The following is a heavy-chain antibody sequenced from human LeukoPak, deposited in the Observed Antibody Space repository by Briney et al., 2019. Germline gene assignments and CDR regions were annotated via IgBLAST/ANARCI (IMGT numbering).Heavy chain of an antibody. CDR2: IAVGGVNT. J-gene: IGHJ6*02. D-gene: IGHD6-6*01. CDR3: AREGPTMGSSSHYGMDV. V-gene: IGHV3-23*01. CDR1: GFTFSSYA. Sequence: QPGGSLRLSCAASGFTFSSYAMNWVRQAPGKRLEWVSSIAVGGVNTYHADSVKGRFTISRDNSKNTVSLQMNSLRAEDTAVYYCAREGPTMGSSSHYGMDVWGQGTTVTVSS.